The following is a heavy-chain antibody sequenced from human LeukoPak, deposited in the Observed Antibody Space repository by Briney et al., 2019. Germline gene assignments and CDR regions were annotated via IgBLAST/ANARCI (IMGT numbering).Heavy chain of an antibody. Sequence: KPGGSLLLSCAASGFTFSTYRMNWGRQAPGKGLEWVSSISSTSSHIYYADSVKGRFTISRDNAKNSLHLQMNSLRADDSAVYYCVRVTTTYYYDSGGYCDYWGQGTLVTVSS. CDR1: GFTFSTYR. J-gene: IGHJ4*02. CDR2: ISSTSSHI. D-gene: IGHD3-22*01. CDR3: VRVTTTYYYDSGGYCDY. V-gene: IGHV3-21*01.